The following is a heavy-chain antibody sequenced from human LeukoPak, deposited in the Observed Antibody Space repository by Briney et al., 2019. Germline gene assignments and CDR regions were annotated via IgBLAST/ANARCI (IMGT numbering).Heavy chain of an antibody. V-gene: IGHV3-30*02. J-gene: IGHJ4*02. Sequence: GGSLRLSCAASGFTFSSYGMHWVRQAPGKGLEWVAFIRYDRSNKYYADSVKGRFTISRDNSKNTLYLQMNSLRAEDTAVYYCAKYCSSTSWSSYISGFHYFDYWGQGTLVTVSS. D-gene: IGHD2-2*01. CDR2: IRYDRSNK. CDR3: AKYCSSTSWSSYISGFHYFDY. CDR1: GFTFSSYG.